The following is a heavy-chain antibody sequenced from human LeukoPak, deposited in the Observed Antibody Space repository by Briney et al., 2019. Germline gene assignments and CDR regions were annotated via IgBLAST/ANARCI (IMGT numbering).Heavy chain of an antibody. CDR3: ARDYGSGYPSYYYGMDV. V-gene: IGHV4-59*01. Sequence: SETLSLTCTVSGGSISTYYWNWLRQPPGKGLEWIGYIYYSGSIDYNPSLKSRVTISVDTSKNQFSLELSSVTAADTAVYYCARDYGSGYPSYYYGMDVWGQGTTVTVSS. D-gene: IGHD3-10*01. J-gene: IGHJ6*02. CDR1: GGSISTYY. CDR2: IYYSGSI.